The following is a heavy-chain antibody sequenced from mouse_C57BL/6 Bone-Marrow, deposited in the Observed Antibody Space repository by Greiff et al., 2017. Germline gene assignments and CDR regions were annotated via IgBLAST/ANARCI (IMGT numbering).Heavy chain of an antibody. J-gene: IGHJ2*01. Sequence: VNVVESGPELVKPGASVKLSCKASGYTFTSYDVNWVKQRPGQGLEWIGWIYPRDGSTKYNEKFKGKATLTVDTSSSTAYMELHSLTSEDSAVYFCATGGKDYWGQGTTLTVSS. V-gene: IGHV1-85*01. CDR3: ATGGKDY. CDR1: GYTFTSYD. D-gene: IGHD2-1*01. CDR2: IYPRDGST.